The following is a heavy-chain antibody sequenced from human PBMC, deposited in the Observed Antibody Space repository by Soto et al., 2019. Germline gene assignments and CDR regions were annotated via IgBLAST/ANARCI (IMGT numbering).Heavy chain of an antibody. V-gene: IGHV1-69*13. Sequence: GASVKVSCKASGGTFSSYAISWVRQAPGQGLEWMGGIIPIFGTANYAQKFQGRVTITADESTSTAYMELSSLRSEDTAVYYCARDRAAAGTPDYWGQGTLVTVSS. D-gene: IGHD6-13*01. CDR1: GGTFSSYA. CDR2: IIPIFGTA. CDR3: ARDRAAAGTPDY. J-gene: IGHJ4*02.